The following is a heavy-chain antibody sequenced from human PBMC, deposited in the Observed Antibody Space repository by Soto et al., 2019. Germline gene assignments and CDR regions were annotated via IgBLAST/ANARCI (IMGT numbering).Heavy chain of an antibody. V-gene: IGHV2-26*01. CDR2: VFSNDEK. CDR3: ARIRIAAAGNYFDY. D-gene: IGHD6-13*01. CDR1: GFLLNTGRMG. Sequence: SGPTLVNPTETLTLTCSVSGFLLNTGRMGVSWIRQPPGKALEWLAHVFSNDEKSYSASLKSRVTISKDTSKSQVVLTMTNMDPVDTATYYCARIRIAAAGNYFDYWGQGTLVTVSS. J-gene: IGHJ4*02.